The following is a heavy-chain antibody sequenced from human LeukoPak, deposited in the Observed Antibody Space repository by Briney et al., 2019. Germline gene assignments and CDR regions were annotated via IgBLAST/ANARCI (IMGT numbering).Heavy chain of an antibody. CDR2: ITSGSAYI. J-gene: IGHJ6*02. CDR1: GFTFSSYS. V-gene: IGHV3-21*01. CDR3: ARTGIGGLDV. Sequence: GGSLRLSCAASGFTFSSYSMNWVRQAPGKGLEWVSSITSGSAYIHYADSVRGRFTISRDNAKNSLYLQMNSLRAEDTAVYYCARTGIGGLDVWGQGTTVTVSS. D-gene: IGHD2-15*01.